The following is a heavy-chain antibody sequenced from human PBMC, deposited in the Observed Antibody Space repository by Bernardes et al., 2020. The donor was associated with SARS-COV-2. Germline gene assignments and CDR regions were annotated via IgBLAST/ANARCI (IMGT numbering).Heavy chain of an antibody. V-gene: IGHV3-33*01. CDR2: TWSDGRDQ. J-gene: IGHJ3*01. CDR1: GFPFSSYG. D-gene: IGHD2-15*01. CDR3: ARDGPDTDKDVAFDV. Sequence: GGSLRLSRTASGFPFSSYGMHWVRQTPDKGLEWVALTWSDGRDQFYADSVRGRFTISRDNPKNTLFLQMNSLRVEDTAVYFCARDGPDTDKDVAFDVWGQGTMVTVSS.